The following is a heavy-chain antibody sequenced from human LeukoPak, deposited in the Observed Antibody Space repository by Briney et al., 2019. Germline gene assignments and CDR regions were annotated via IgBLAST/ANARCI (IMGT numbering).Heavy chain of an antibody. J-gene: IGHJ6*03. V-gene: IGHV1-24*01. Sequence: ASVKVSCKVSGYILTELSIHWVRQAPGKGLEWMGSFDPENAKTMSAQTFQGRVTMTEDASTDTAYMELRSLRSDDTAIYYCVIMSHTVVPTARIYYYMDIWGTGTTVIVSS. CDR1: GYILTELS. D-gene: IGHD1-1*01. CDR2: FDPENAKT. CDR3: VIMSHTVVPTARIYYYMDI.